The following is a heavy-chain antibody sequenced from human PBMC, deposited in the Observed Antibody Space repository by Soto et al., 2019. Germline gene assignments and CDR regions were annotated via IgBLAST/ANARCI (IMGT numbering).Heavy chain of an antibody. V-gene: IGHV4-31*03. CDR1: GGSISTGVYY. Sequence: SETLSLTCTVSGGSISTGVYYWSWIRQHPGRGLEWIGYISDSGSTYYNPSLKSRVTISADTSKNQFSLKLRSVTAADTAVYYCARGGDSGLRSGYYTCDFWGQGTLVTVSS. J-gene: IGHJ4*02. CDR3: ARGGDSGLRSGYYTCDF. D-gene: IGHD3-3*01. CDR2: ISDSGST.